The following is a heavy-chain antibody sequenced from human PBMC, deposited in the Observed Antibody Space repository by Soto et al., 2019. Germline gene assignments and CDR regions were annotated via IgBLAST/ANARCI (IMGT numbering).Heavy chain of an antibody. J-gene: IGHJ4*02. D-gene: IGHD6-13*01. CDR3: TFRSPSGTAAGTFGDNDY. CDR1: GFTFSNAW. Sequence: GGALRLSCAASGFTFSNAWMNWARQAPGKGLEWVGRIKSKTDGGTTDYAAPVKGRFTISRDDSKNTLYLQMNSLKNENTTENYCTFRSPSGTAAGTFGDNDYWGQGTLVTVSS. V-gene: IGHV3-15*07. CDR2: IKSKTDGGTT.